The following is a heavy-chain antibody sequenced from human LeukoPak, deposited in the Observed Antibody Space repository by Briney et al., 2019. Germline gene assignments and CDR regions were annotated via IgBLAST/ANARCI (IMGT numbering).Heavy chain of an antibody. J-gene: IGHJ4*02. CDR1: GFTFSSYG. CDR3: ARDATEYGDSHFDW. D-gene: IGHD4-17*01. Sequence: PGGSLRLSCSASGFTFSSYGMHWVRQAPGKGLERVAVIWNDGSHQYYADSEKGRFTISRDNSRNTVYLQMNRLRVEDTAVYYCARDATEYGDSHFDWWGQGTLVTVSS. V-gene: IGHV3-33*01. CDR2: IWNDGSHQ.